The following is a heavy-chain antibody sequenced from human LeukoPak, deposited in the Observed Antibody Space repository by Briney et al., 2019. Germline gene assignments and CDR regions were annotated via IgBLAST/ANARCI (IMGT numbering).Heavy chain of an antibody. CDR3: ARDLVGYNYFDY. CDR2: INHSGST. V-gene: IGHV4-34*01. D-gene: IGHD5-24*01. J-gene: IGHJ4*02. CDR1: GGSFSGYY. Sequence: PSETLSLTCAVYGGSFSGYYWSWIRQPPGKGLEWIGEINHSGSTNYNPSLKSRVTISVDTSKNQFSLKLSSVTAADTAVYYCARDLVGYNYFDYWGQGTLVTVSS.